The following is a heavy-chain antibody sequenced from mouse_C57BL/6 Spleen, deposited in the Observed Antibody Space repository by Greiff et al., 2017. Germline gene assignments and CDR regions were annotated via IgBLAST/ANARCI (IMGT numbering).Heavy chain of an antibody. V-gene: IGHV3-6*01. CDR1: GYSITSGYY. J-gene: IGHJ2*01. CDR3: ARDVDYYGSSYVDY. Sequence: EVQLQESGPGLVKPSQSLSLTCSVTGYSITSGYYWNWIRQFPGNKLEWRGYISYDGSNNYNPSLKNRTSITRDTSKNQFFLKLNSVTTEDTATYYCARDVDYYGSSYVDYWGQGTTLTVSS. CDR2: ISYDGSN. D-gene: IGHD1-1*01.